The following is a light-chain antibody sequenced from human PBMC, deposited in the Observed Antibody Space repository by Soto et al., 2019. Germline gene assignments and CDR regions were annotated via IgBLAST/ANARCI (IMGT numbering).Light chain of an antibody. V-gene: IGKV3-20*01. CDR1: QSVISSY. CDR2: GAS. CDR3: HQYGSSPRT. Sequence: EIVLTQSPGTLSLSPGERATLSCRASQSVISSYLAWYQQKPGQTPRLLIYGASSRATDIPDRFSGSGSGTDYTLTISRLEPEDFAVYYCHQYGSSPRTFGLGTKVEIQ. J-gene: IGKJ1*01.